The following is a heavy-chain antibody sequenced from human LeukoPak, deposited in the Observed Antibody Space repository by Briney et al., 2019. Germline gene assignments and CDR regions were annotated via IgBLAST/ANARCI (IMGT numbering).Heavy chain of an antibody. CDR1: GGTFSSYA. V-gene: IGHV1-69*04. CDR3: ARTVDIAMAYYFDY. Sequence: SVKVSCKASGGTFSSYAISWVRQAPGQGLEWMGRIIPIFGIANYAQKFQGRVTITADKSTSTAYMELSSLRSEDTAVYYCARTVDIAMAYYFDYWGQGTLVTVSS. D-gene: IGHD5-18*01. J-gene: IGHJ4*02. CDR2: IIPIFGIA.